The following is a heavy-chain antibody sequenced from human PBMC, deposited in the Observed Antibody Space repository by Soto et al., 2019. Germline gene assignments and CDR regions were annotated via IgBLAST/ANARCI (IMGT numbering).Heavy chain of an antibody. CDR3: AKDDRYFDWLTTGGYFDY. CDR2: ITYDGSNK. V-gene: IGHV3-30*18. D-gene: IGHD3-9*01. CDR1: GFTFSSYG. Sequence: QVQLVESGGGVVQPGRSLRLSCAASGFTFSSYGMQWVRQAPDKGLEWVAVITYDGSNKYYADSVKGRFTISRDNSKNTLYLQMNSLRAEDTAVYYCAKDDRYFDWLTTGGYFDYWGQGTLVTVSS. J-gene: IGHJ4*02.